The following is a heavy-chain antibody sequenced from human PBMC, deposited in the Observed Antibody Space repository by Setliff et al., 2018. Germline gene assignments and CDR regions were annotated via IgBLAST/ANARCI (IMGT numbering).Heavy chain of an antibody. V-gene: IGHV3-43*01. Sequence: LSLSCAASGFNFENYIMHWVRQVPGKGLEWVSLISWDGGSTYYADSVKGRFTISRDNSKNSLYLQTNSLRTEDTALYYCARGQATGVGSTLQYWGQGTQVTVSS. CDR1: GFNFENYI. D-gene: IGHD1-1*01. J-gene: IGHJ4*02. CDR3: ARGQATGVGSTLQY. CDR2: ISWDGGST.